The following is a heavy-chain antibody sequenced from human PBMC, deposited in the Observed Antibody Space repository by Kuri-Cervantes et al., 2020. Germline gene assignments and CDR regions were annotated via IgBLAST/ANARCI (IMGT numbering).Heavy chain of an antibody. CDR3: AREFGVATVTTFVDY. CDR2: ISSSSSYI. J-gene: IGHJ4*02. D-gene: IGHD4-17*01. Sequence: ETLSLTCAASGFTFSSYSMNWVRQAPGKGLEWVSSISSSSSYIYYADSVKGRFTISRDNAKKSLYLQMNSLRAEDTAVYYCAREFGVATVTTFVDYWGQGTLVTVSS. V-gene: IGHV3-21*04. CDR1: GFTFSSYS.